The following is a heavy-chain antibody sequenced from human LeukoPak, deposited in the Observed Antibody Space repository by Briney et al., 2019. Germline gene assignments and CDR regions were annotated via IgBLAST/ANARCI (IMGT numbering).Heavy chain of an antibody. V-gene: IGHV4-31*03. CDR2: IYYSGST. Sequence: SQTLSLTCTVSGGSISSGGYYWSWIRQQPGKGLEWIGYIYYSGSTYYNPSLKSRVTISVDTSKNQFSLKLSSVTAADTAVYYCARAQYYYDSSGYYPYYFDYWGQGTLVTVSS. CDR3: ARAQYYYDSSGYYPYYFDY. CDR1: GGSISSGGYY. D-gene: IGHD3-22*01. J-gene: IGHJ4*02.